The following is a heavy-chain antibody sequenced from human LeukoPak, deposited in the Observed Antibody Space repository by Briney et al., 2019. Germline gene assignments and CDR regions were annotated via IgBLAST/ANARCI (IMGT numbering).Heavy chain of an antibody. J-gene: IGHJ3*01. Sequence: GGSLRLSCAASGFTFSNYWMRWVRQAPGKGLEWVALIKQDGSEEYYVDSVKGRFTISRDNAKNSLYLQMNSLRAEDTAVYYCARDVDTLLARSALDLWGQGTMVTVS. CDR2: IKQDGSEE. D-gene: IGHD5-18*01. CDR1: GFTFSNYW. CDR3: ARDVDTLLARSALDL. V-gene: IGHV3-7*04.